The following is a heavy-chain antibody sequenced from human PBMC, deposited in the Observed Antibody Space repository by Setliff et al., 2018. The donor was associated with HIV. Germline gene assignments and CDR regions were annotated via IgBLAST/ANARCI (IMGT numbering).Heavy chain of an antibody. J-gene: IGHJ3*02. D-gene: IGHD4-4*01. CDR1: GYSISSGYY. V-gene: IGHV4-38-2*02. CDR2: IYYSGRT. CDR3: ARGRDDYNYDPFDI. Sequence: SETLSLTCTVSGYSISSGYYWGWIRQPPGKGLEWIGSIYYSGRTYYNPSLGSRVTISLATSKNQFSLKLSSVTAADTAVYYCARGRDDYNYDPFDIWGQGTMVTVSS.